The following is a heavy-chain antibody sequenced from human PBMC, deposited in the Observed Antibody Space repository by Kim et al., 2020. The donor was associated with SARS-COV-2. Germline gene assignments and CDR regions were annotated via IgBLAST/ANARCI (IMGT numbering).Heavy chain of an antibody. J-gene: IGHJ4*02. V-gene: IGHV3-23*01. CDR2: ISGSVGET. CDR3: ASFRQSDC. CDR1: GFTFSNFG. Sequence: GGSLRLSCAASGFTFSNFGMSWVRQAPGKGLEWVSGISGSVGETTYTDSVKGRFTISRDNSKNSLSLQMSGLRAEDTAMYYCASFRQSDCWGQGTLVTFS. D-gene: IGHD4-4*01.